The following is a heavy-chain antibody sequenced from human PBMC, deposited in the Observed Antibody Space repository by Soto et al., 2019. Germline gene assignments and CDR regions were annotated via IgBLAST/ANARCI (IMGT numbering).Heavy chain of an antibody. D-gene: IGHD3-10*01. J-gene: IGHJ4*02. V-gene: IGHV1-69*04. Sequence: QVQLVQSGTEVKKPGSSVKVSCKASGGTFSSSLCSCVRQAPGQRLEWLGRLIPDIDIQHYAQSFQGRVTITADKVTRTVYLELRSQSSEDTDIYYCVTEAWTYCGVDYWGQGTLVTVSS. CDR1: GGTFSSSL. CDR2: LIPDIDIQ. CDR3: VTEAWTYCGVDY.